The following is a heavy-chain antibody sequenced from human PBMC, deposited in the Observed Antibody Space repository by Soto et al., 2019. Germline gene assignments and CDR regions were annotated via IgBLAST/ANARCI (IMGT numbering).Heavy chain of an antibody. CDR2: LYSGGST. V-gene: IGHV3-66*02. Sequence: GGSLRLYCAASGFTVSSNYMSWVRQAPGKGLEWVSVLYSGGSTYYADAVKRRFTISRDNSKNTLYLQMNSLRAEDTAEYYGARDLGQYSSATGAFDKWGQGTMVTDSS. J-gene: IGHJ3*02. D-gene: IGHD6-25*01. CDR3: ARDLGQYSSATGAFDK. CDR1: GFTVSSNY.